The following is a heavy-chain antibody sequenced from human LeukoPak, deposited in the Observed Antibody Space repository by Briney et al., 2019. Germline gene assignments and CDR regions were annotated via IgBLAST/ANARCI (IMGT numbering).Heavy chain of an antibody. V-gene: IGHV4-39*07. CDR2: IYYSGST. J-gene: IGHJ3*02. CDR1: GGSISSGGYY. CDR3: ARDCYYGSGSYYPHAFDI. Sequence: SETLSLTCTVSGGSISSGGYYWGWIRQPPGKGLEWIGSIYYSGSTYYNSSLKSRVSISVDTSNNQFSLKLTSVTAADTAMYYCARDCYYGSGSYYPHAFDIWGQGTMVTVSS. D-gene: IGHD3-10*01.